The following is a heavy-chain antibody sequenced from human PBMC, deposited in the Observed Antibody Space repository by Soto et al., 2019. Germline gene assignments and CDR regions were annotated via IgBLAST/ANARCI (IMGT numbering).Heavy chain of an antibody. J-gene: IGHJ3*01. D-gene: IGHD6-19*01. V-gene: IGHV3-11*01. CDR1: GFTFSDYY. CDR2: ISTNGNTI. Sequence: GGSLRLSCAASGFTFSDYYMSWIRQGTWQGLEWVSYISTNGNTIYYADSVKGRFTISRDNAKNSLYLQMNSLRAEDSAIYYCVREGSGWYARGSFAFGGRGTMVTVS. CDR3: VREGSGWYARGSFAF.